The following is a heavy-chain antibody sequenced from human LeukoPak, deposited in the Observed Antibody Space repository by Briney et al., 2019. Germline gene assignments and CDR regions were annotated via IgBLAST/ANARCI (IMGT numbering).Heavy chain of an antibody. CDR2: INPHSGDI. Sequence: ASVKVSCKASRYTFTGYYMHWVRQAPGQGLEWMGWINPHSGDINYAQKFQGRVTMTRDTSTSTAYMEVGRLRSDDTAVYYCAKDMRSRGYSGYDCFDYWGQGTLVTVSS. J-gene: IGHJ4*02. CDR3: AKDMRSRGYSGYDCFDY. V-gene: IGHV1-2*02. D-gene: IGHD5-12*01. CDR1: RYTFTGYY.